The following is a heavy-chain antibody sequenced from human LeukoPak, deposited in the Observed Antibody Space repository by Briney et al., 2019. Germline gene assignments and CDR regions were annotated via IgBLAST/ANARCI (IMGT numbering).Heavy chain of an antibody. CDR1: GGSISSYY. J-gene: IGHJ3*02. Sequence: KPSETLSLTCTVSGGSISSYYWSWIRQPAGKGLEWIGRIYASGSTNYNPSLKSRVTMSVDTSKNQFSLKLTSVTAADTAVYYYAREYSSSSGKNTFDIWGQGTMVTVSS. V-gene: IGHV4-4*07. D-gene: IGHD6-6*01. CDR2: IYASGST. CDR3: AREYSSSSGKNTFDI.